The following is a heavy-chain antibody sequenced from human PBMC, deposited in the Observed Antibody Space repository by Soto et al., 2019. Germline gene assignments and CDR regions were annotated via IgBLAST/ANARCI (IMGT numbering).Heavy chain of an antibody. Sequence: QVQLVQSGAEVKKPGSSVKVSCKASGGTFSSYAISWVRQAPGQGLEWMGGIIPIFGTANYAQKFQGRVTITADESTSTAYMELSSLRSEDTAVYYCARPSRYYYGSDSEYFQHWGQGTLVTVSS. D-gene: IGHD3-10*01. CDR1: GGTFSSYA. CDR3: ARPSRYYYGSDSEYFQH. V-gene: IGHV1-69*01. CDR2: IIPIFGTA. J-gene: IGHJ1*01.